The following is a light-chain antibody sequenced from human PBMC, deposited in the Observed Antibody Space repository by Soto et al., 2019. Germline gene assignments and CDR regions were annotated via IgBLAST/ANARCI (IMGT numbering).Light chain of an antibody. Sequence: QPPSVLGSLGQSFTFSGIGPTSDIGASNYVSWYQHLPGRAPKVIISEANNRPSGVSDRFSGSKAGITASLTISGLQAADEAEYFCVSYKTDDTFVFGTGTKVTVL. J-gene: IGLJ1*01. CDR1: TSDIGASNY. CDR2: EAN. CDR3: VSYKTDDTFV. V-gene: IGLV2-14*01.